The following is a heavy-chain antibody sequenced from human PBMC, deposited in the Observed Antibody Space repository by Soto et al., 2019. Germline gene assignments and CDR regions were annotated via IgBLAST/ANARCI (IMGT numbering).Heavy chain of an antibody. J-gene: IGHJ4*02. CDR2: ISWNSGSI. Sequence: EVQLVESGGGLVQPGRSLRLSCAASGFTFDDYAMHWVRQAPGKGLEWVSGISWNSGSIGYADSVKGRFTISRDNAKNSLYLQMNSLRAEDTALYYCAKDRQQLVEKPFDYWGQGTLVTVSS. D-gene: IGHD6-13*01. CDR1: GFTFDDYA. V-gene: IGHV3-9*01. CDR3: AKDRQQLVEKPFDY.